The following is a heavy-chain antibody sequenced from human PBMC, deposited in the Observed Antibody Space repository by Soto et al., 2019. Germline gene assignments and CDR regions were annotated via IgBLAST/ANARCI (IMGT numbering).Heavy chain of an antibody. V-gene: IGHV4-4*02. CDR2: IYGGGTT. CDR1: GDSISGTNW. CDR3: TKNLFA. J-gene: IGHJ5*02. Sequence: SETLSLTCTVSGDSISGTNWWSWVRRPPGKGLEWIGEIYGGGTTNYNPSLKSRVTISVDKSKNHFSLNLNSVAAADTAVYYCTKNLFAWGQGMMVTVSS. D-gene: IGHD3-3*01.